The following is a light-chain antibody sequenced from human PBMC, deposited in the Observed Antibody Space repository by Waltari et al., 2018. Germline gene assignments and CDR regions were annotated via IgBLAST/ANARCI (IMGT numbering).Light chain of an antibody. Sequence: DIQMTQSPSSLSASVGERVTITCRASQNIRNYLKWYQQKPGKAPKLLIYAASTLQSGVPSRFSGSGSETDFTLTISSLQPEDFATYYCQQSYSTPQTFGQGTKLEIK. J-gene: IGKJ2*01. V-gene: IGKV1-39*01. CDR2: AAS. CDR3: QQSYSTPQT. CDR1: QNIRNY.